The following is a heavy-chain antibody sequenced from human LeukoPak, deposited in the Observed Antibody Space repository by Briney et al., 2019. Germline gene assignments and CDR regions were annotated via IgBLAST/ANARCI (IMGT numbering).Heavy chain of an antibody. J-gene: IGHJ4*02. V-gene: IGHV3-23*01. CDR2: ISSSGSNT. CDR3: AKGTYDDFWSGYYGY. D-gene: IGHD3-3*01. Sequence: GSLRLSCAASEFTYGMNWVRQAPGKGLECVSAISSSGSNTYYADSVKGRFTISRDNSKNTLYLQMNSLRAEDTAVYYCAKGTYDDFWSGYYGYWGQGTLVTVSS. CDR1: EFTYG.